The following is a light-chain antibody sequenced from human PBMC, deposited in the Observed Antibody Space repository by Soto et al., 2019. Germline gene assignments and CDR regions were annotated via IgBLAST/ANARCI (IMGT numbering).Light chain of an antibody. CDR3: QQYNNWPFT. CDR1: QSVSNN. CDR2: GAS. J-gene: IGKJ5*01. Sequence: EVVLTQSPGTLSLSPGERATLSCRASQSVSNNYLAWYQQKPGQAPRLLIYGASNRATGIPARFSGSGSGTEFTLTISSLQSEDFAVYYCQQYNNWPFTFGQGTRLEIK. V-gene: IGKV3D-15*01.